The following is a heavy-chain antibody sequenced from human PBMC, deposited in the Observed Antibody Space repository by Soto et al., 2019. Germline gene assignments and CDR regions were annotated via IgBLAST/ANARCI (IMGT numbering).Heavy chain of an antibody. CDR1: GYTFTYRY. J-gene: IGHJ4*02. CDR2: ITPFNGNT. Sequence: SVKVSCKASGYTFTYRYLHWVRQAPGQALEWMGWITPFNGNTNYAQKFQDRVTITRDRSMSTAYMELSSLRSEDTAMYYCASSPHVWGSYRYNYFDYWGQGTLVTVSS. V-gene: IGHV1-45*02. D-gene: IGHD3-16*02. CDR3: ASSPHVWGSYRYNYFDY.